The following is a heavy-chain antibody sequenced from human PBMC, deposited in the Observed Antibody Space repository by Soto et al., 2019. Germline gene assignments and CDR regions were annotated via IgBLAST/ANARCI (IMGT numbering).Heavy chain of an antibody. J-gene: IGHJ4*02. CDR2: ISGSGGST. V-gene: IGHV3-23*01. CDR3: AKDIRVAGTVRDY. D-gene: IGHD6-19*01. CDR1: GFTFSSYA. Sequence: PGGSLRLSCAASGFTFSSYAMSWVRQAPGKGLEWVSAISGSGGSTYYADSVKGRFTIPRDNSKNTLYLQMNSLRAEDTAVYYCAKDIRVAGTVRDYWGQGTLVTVSS.